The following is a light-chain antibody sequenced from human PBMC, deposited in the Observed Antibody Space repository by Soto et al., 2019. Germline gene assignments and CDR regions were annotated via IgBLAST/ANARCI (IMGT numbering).Light chain of an antibody. CDR2: LNSDGSH. J-gene: IGLJ7*01. Sequence: QLVLTQSPSASASLGASVKLTCTLSSGHSSYAIAWHQQQPEKGPRYLMRLNSDGSHNKGDGIPDRLSGSSSGAERYLTISSPQSEDEADYYCQTWGTGIAVFGGGTQLTVL. CDR3: QTWGTGIAV. V-gene: IGLV4-69*01. CDR1: SGHSSYA.